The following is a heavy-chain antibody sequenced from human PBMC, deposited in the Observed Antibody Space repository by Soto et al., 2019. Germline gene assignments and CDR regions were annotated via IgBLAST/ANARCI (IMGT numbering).Heavy chain of an antibody. D-gene: IGHD3-9*01. CDR2: ITTDKGKT. Sequence: ASVKVSCKTSGYTFTSFGISWVRQAPGQGLEWMGWITTDKGKTNYAQKFQGRVTMTTDTSTSTAYMELRSLRSDDTAVYYCARDLRYFDWLFGGFDYWGQGTLVTVSS. CDR1: GYTFTSFG. CDR3: ARDLRYFDWLFGGFDY. J-gene: IGHJ4*02. V-gene: IGHV1-18*01.